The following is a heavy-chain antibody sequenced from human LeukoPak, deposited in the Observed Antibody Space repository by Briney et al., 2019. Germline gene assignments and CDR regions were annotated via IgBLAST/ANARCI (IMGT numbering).Heavy chain of an antibody. CDR2: TRNKANSYTT. J-gene: IGHJ3*02. CDR1: GFTFSDHY. V-gene: IGHV3-72*01. Sequence: GGSLRLSCAASGFTFSDHYMDWVRQAPGKGLEWVGRTRNKANSYTTEYAASVKGRFTISRDDSKNSLYLQMNRLKTEDTAVYYCARVDYGEAFDIWGQGTMVTVSS. D-gene: IGHD4-17*01. CDR3: ARVDYGEAFDI.